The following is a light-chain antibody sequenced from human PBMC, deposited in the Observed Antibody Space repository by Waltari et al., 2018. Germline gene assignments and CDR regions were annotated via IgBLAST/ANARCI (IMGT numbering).Light chain of an antibody. J-gene: IGKJ2*02. V-gene: IGKV1-6*01. CDR2: AAS. Sequence: AIQMTQSPSSLSPSVGERVTITCRASQGIRKDLGWYQQKPGKAPKLLIYAASSLQSGVPARFSGSGSGTDFTLTISSLQPEDFATYYCLQDYNYPSTFGQGTKLEIK. CDR3: LQDYNYPST. CDR1: QGIRKD.